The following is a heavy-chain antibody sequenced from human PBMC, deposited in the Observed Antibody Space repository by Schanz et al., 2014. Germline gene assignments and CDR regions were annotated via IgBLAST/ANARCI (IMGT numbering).Heavy chain of an antibody. Sequence: QVQLVESGGGSVQPGGSLRLSCVASGFTFSRYGMHWVRQAPGKGLEWVTIIWDDGSNKYYADSVRGRFTISRDNSMNTVYLQMNSLRSDDAAVYYYARAQAVIRLYYGVDVWGQGTTVTVSS. J-gene: IGHJ6*02. CDR3: ARAQAVIRLYYGVDV. CDR2: IWDDGSNK. V-gene: IGHV3-30*14. D-gene: IGHD3-22*01. CDR1: GFTFSRYG.